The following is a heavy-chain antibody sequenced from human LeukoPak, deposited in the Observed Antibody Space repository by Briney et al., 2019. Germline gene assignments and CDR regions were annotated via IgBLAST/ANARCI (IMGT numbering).Heavy chain of an antibody. D-gene: IGHD3-22*01. CDR2: FDPEDGET. CDR1: GYTLTELS. CDR3: ATDLAYDSSGRVYDY. J-gene: IGHJ4*02. V-gene: IGHV1-24*01. Sequence: ASVKVSCKVSGYTLTELSMHWVRQAPGKGLEWMGGFDPEDGETIYAQKFQGRVTMTEDTSTDTAYMELSSLRSEDTAVYYCATDLAYDSSGRVYDYWGQGTLVTVSS.